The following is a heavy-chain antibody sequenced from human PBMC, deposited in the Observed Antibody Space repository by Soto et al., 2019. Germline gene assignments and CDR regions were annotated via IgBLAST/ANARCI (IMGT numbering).Heavy chain of an antibody. CDR2: IRSDGSNR. Sequence: QVKLVESGGGVVQPGRSLRLSCTTSGFTFRSYGMHWVRQAPGKGLEWVAVIRSDGSNRDYVDSVKGRFTISRDNSRRMVYLQMDNLRLEDTAVYYCAKPRSSLVWPPFDPWGQGTLVTVSP. D-gene: IGHD3-3*01. CDR1: GFTFRSYG. V-gene: IGHV3-30*18. CDR3: AKPRSSLVWPPFDP. J-gene: IGHJ5*02.